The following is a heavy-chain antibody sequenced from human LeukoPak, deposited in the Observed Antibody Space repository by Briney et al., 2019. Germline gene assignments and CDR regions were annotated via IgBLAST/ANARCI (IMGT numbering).Heavy chain of an antibody. Sequence: GGSLRLSCAASGFTFSSYGMHWVRQAPGKGLEWVAVISYDGSNKYYADSVKGRFTISRDNSKNTLYLQMNSLRAEDTAVYYCAKVNLYYYDSSYDLDAFDIWGQGAMVTVSS. CDR2: ISYDGSNK. V-gene: IGHV3-30*18. D-gene: IGHD3-22*01. CDR3: AKVNLYYYDSSYDLDAFDI. J-gene: IGHJ3*02. CDR1: GFTFSSYG.